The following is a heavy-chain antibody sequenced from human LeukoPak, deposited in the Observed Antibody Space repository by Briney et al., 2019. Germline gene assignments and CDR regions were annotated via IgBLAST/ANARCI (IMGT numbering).Heavy chain of an antibody. J-gene: IGHJ4*02. D-gene: IGHD1-26*01. V-gene: IGHV3-7*01. CDR1: GFTFTNYW. CDR3: ARDGEIVGAQRFDY. CDR2: IMQDGSDK. Sequence: PGGSLRLSCAASGFTFTNYWMSWVRQAPGKGLEWVANIMQDGSDKSYVDSVKGRFTISRDNAKNSLYLQMNSLRAEDTAVYYCARDGEIVGAQRFDYWGQGTLVTVSS.